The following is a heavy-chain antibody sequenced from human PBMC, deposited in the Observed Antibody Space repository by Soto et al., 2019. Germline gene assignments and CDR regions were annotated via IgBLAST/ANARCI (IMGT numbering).Heavy chain of an antibody. CDR2: IKQDGSEK. Sequence: PGGSLRLSCAASGFTFSSYWMSWVRQAPGKGLEWVANIKQDGSEKYYVDSVKGRFTISRDNAKNSLYLQMNSLRAEDTAVYYCASGGYSYYYYGMDVWGQGTTVTVSS. V-gene: IGHV3-7*03. D-gene: IGHD5-18*01. J-gene: IGHJ6*02. CDR3: ASGGYSYYYYGMDV. CDR1: GFTFSSYW.